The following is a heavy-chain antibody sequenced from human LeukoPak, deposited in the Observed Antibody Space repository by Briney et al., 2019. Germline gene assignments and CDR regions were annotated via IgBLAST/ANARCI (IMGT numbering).Heavy chain of an antibody. CDR3: ARGGSGISNAFDI. CDR2: LYYSGST. Sequence: PSETLSLTCSVSGGSISSYYWSWIRQPPGKGLEWIGYLYYSGSTNSNPSLKSRVTMSVGTSKNQFSLKLRSVTAADTAVYYCARGGSGISNAFDIWGQGTMVTVSS. V-gene: IGHV4-59*01. J-gene: IGHJ3*02. D-gene: IGHD3-10*01. CDR1: GGSISSYY.